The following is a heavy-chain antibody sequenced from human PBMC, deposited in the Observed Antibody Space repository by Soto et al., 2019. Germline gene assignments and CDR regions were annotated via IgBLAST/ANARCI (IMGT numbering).Heavy chain of an antibody. V-gene: IGHV4-31*03. CDR1: GGSISSGGYY. J-gene: IGHJ5*02. CDR2: IHYSGTT. CDR3: AREYVGSDKNWFDP. D-gene: IGHD5-12*01. Sequence: QVQLQESGPGLVKPSQTLSLTCTVSGGSISSGGYYWSWIRQHPGKGLEWIGYIHYSGTTYYSPSLKIRITMSIDTSKNQFSLKLSSVTAADTAVYYCAREYVGSDKNWFDPWGQGTLVTVSS.